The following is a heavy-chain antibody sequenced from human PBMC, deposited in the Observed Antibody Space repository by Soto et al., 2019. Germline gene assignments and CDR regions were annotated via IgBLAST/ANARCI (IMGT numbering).Heavy chain of an antibody. CDR3: ARGRHSRGIDY. CDR2: TYYRSKWYY. Sequence: SQTLSLTCAISGDSVSSNSAAWNWLRQSPSRGLEWLGRTYYRSKWYYDYAESVKSRVTINPDTSRNQFSLHLNSVTPDDTAVYYCARGRHSRGIDYWGRGTLVTVSS. V-gene: IGHV6-1*01. CDR1: GDSVSSNSAA. J-gene: IGHJ4*02. D-gene: IGHD3-16*01.